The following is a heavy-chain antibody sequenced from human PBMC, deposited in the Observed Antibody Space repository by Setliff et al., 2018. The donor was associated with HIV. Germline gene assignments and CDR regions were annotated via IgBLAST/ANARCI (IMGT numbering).Heavy chain of an antibody. CDR3: ATQTGFYNSHWYDY. CDR1: GLPFYNYW. CDR2: IKQDGSDM. D-gene: IGHD6-13*01. V-gene: IGHV3-7*01. Sequence: GGSLRLSCVASGLPFYNYWMTWLRRAPGRGLEWVANIKQDGSDMHYIESVKGRFTIFRDNAKNSVFLQMNSLRAEDTGIYYCATQTGFYNSHWYDYWGQGTMVTASS. J-gene: IGHJ4*02.